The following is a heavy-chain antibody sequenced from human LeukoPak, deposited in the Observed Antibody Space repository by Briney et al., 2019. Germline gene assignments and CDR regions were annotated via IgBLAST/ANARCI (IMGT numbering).Heavy chain of an antibody. Sequence: SVKVSCKASGGTFSSYAISWVRQAPGQGLEWMGRIIPILGIANYAQKFQGRVTITADKSTSTAYMELSSLRSGDTAVYYCARALRFYAFDIWGQGTMVTVSS. CDR1: GGTFSSYA. CDR3: ARALRFYAFDI. CDR2: IIPILGIA. J-gene: IGHJ3*02. V-gene: IGHV1-69*04. D-gene: IGHD3-3*01.